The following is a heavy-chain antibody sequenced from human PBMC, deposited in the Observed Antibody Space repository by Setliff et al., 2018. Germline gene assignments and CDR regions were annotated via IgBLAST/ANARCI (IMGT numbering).Heavy chain of an antibody. J-gene: IGHJ4*02. V-gene: IGHV1-24*01. CDR3: ATGYCSGGSCYLGANNYFDY. D-gene: IGHD2-15*01. Sequence: ASVKVSCKVSGHTLTELSMHWVRQAPGKGLEWMGGFDPEDGETIYAQKFQGRVTMTEDTSTDTAYMELSSLRSEDTAVYYCATGYCSGGSCYLGANNYFDYWGQGTLVT. CDR1: GHTLTELS. CDR2: FDPEDGET.